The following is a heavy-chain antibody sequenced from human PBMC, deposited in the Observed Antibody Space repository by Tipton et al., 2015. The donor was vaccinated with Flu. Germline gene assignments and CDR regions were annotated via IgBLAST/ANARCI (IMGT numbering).Heavy chain of an antibody. CDR3: ARDVAAVPAAIRD. D-gene: IGHD6-19*01. J-gene: IGHJ4*02. Sequence: TLSLTCSVSGDSLSNYYWSWIRQPAGKGLEWIGYIYYSGTTNYNPSLKSRVTISVDTPKTQLSLKLSSVTAADTAVYYCARDVAAVPAAIRDWGQGTLVTVSS. CDR2: IYYSGTT. CDR1: GDSLSNYY. V-gene: IGHV4-59*01.